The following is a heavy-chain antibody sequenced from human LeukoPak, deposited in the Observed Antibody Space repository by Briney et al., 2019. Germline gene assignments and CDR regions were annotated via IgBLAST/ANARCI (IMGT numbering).Heavy chain of an antibody. Sequence: GGSLRLSCAASGFTFDDYAMHWVRRAPGKGLEWVSGISWNSGSIGYADSVKGRFTISRDNAKNSLYLQMNSLRAEDTALYYCAKDMAYYDSSGAKDYWGQGTLVTVSS. V-gene: IGHV3-9*01. D-gene: IGHD3-22*01. CDR1: GFTFDDYA. CDR2: ISWNSGSI. J-gene: IGHJ4*02. CDR3: AKDMAYYDSSGAKDY.